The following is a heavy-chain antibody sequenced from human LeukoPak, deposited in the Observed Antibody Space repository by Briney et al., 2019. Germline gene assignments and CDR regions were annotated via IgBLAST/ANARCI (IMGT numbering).Heavy chain of an antibody. CDR1: GGSISSSSYY. CDR3: ARQAPHHDILTVSGFDY. D-gene: IGHD3-9*01. CDR2: IFYSGST. V-gene: IGHV4-39*01. Sequence: SETLSLTCSVSGGSISSSSYYWGWLRQPPGRGLEWLGSIFYSGSTDYNPSLKSRVTISVDTSKNHFSLKLSSVTAADTAVYYWARQAPHHDILTVSGFDYWGQGTLVTVSS. J-gene: IGHJ4*02.